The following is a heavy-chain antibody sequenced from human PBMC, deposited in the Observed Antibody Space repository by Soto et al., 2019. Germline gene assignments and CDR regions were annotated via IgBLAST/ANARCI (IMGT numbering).Heavy chain of an antibody. J-gene: IGHJ4*02. CDR1: GGSFSGYY. CDR2: INHSGST. CDR3: ARDKITGRFDY. Sequence: QVQLQQWGAGLLKPSETLSLTCAVYGGSFSGYYWTWIRQPPGTGLEWIGEINHSGSTNYNPSLKXXVPISVDTSKNQFSLKLTSVTAADTAVYYGARDKITGRFDYWGQGTLVTVSS. V-gene: IGHV4-34*01. D-gene: IGHD2-8*02.